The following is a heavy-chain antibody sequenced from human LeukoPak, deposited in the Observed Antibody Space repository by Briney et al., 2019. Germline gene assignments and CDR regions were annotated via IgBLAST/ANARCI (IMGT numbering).Heavy chain of an antibody. CDR2: ISGSGGST. V-gene: IGHV3-23*01. CDR1: GFTFSGYA. J-gene: IGHJ4*02. CDR3: ATELSGYGRIGY. D-gene: IGHD5-12*01. Sequence: PGGPLRLSCAASGFTFSGYAMSWVRQAPGKGLDWVSAISGSGGSTYYADSVKGRFTISRDNSKNTLYLQMNSLRAEDTAVYYCATELSGYGRIGYWGQGTLVTVSS.